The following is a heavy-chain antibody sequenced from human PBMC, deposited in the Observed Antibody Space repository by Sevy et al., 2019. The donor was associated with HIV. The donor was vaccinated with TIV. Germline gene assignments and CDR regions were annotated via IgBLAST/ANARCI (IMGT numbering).Heavy chain of an antibody. D-gene: IGHD5-12*01. CDR1: GFMFSNYW. CDR3: GRDWSLSYSGWPQRWIDP. Sequence: GGSLRLSCEASGFMFSNYWMTWVRQAPGKGLEWVANINQDGSEKSYLDSVKGRFSISRDNAKNSLYLHMNSLRADDTAVYYCGRDWSLSYSGWPQRWIDPWGQGTLVTVSS. CDR2: INQDGSEK. V-gene: IGHV3-7*01. J-gene: IGHJ5*02.